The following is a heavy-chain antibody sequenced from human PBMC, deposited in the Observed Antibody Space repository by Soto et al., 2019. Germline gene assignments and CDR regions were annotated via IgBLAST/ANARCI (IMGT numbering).Heavy chain of an antibody. J-gene: IGHJ6*02. V-gene: IGHV4-4*07. Sequence: PSETLSLTCTVSGGSISSYYWSWIRQPAGKGLEWIGRIYTSGSTNYNPSLKSRVTMSVDTSKNQFSLKLSSVTAADTAVYYCARDNDDFWSGYSLYYGMDVWGQGTTVTVSS. CDR2: IYTSGST. CDR3: ARDNDDFWSGYSLYYGMDV. D-gene: IGHD3-3*01. CDR1: GGSISSYY.